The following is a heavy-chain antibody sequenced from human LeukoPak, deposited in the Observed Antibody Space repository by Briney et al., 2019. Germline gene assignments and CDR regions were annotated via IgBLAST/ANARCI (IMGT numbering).Heavy chain of an antibody. J-gene: IGHJ4*02. CDR1: GFTFSSYA. CDR3: AKALNYDFWSGYPNTEYYFDY. V-gene: IGHV3-23*01. Sequence: GGSLRLSCAASGFTFSSYAMSWVRQAPGKGLEWVSAISGSGGSTYYADSVKGRFTISRDNSKNTLYLQMNSLRAEDTGVYYCAKALNYDFWSGYPNTEYYFDYWGQGTLVTVSS. CDR2: ISGSGGST. D-gene: IGHD3-3*01.